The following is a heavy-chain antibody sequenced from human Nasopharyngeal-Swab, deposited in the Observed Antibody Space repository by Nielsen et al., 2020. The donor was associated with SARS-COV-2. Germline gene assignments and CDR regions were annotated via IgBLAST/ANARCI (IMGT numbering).Heavy chain of an antibody. CDR2: MNPNSGNT. D-gene: IGHD2/OR15-2a*01. CDR1: GYTFTSYD. Sequence: ASVKVSCKASGYTFTSYDINWVRQVTGQGLEWMGWMNPNSGNTGYAQKFQGRVTMTRNTSISTAYMELSSLRSEDTAVYYCARFSRYYYYYGMDVWGQGTTVTVSS. CDR3: ARFSRYYYYYGMDV. J-gene: IGHJ6*02. V-gene: IGHV1-8*01.